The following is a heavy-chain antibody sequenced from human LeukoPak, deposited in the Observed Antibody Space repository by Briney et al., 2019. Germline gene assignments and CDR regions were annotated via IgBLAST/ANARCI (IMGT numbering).Heavy chain of an antibody. CDR3: ARDPGYMDV. V-gene: IGHV4-38-2*02. J-gene: IGHJ6*03. CDR2: IYHSGST. CDR1: GRSISNGYY. Sequence: SETLSLTCTVSGRSISNGYYWGWIRQPPGKGLEWIGYIYHSGSTYYNPSLKSRVTISVDRSKNQFSLKLSSVTAADTAVYYCARDPGYMDVWGKGTTVTVSS.